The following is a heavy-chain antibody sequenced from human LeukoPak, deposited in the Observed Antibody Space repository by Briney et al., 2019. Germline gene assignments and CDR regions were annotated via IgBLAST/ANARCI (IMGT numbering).Heavy chain of an antibody. CDR3: AKAGSIRFDY. V-gene: IGHV3-23*01. Sequence: PGGSLRLSCAASGFTFSSSAMSWVRQAPGKGLEWVSSISGSGSGGSTYYADSVKGRFTISRDNSKNTLYLQMNSLRAEDTAVYYCAKAGSIRFDYWGQGTLVTVSS. CDR2: ISGSGSGGST. J-gene: IGHJ4*02. D-gene: IGHD1-26*01. CDR1: GFTFSSSA.